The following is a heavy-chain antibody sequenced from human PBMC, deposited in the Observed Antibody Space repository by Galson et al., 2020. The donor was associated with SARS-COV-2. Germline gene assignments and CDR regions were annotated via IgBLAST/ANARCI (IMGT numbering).Heavy chain of an antibody. CDR1: GGSISSYY. J-gene: IGHJ6*03. CDR3: ARLCGGDCSYYYYYYMDV. V-gene: IGHV4-59*01. D-gene: IGHD2-21*01. CDR2: IYYSGST. Sequence: SETLSLTCTVSGGSISSYYWSWIRQPPGKGLAWIGSIYYSGSTNYNPSLKSRVTISVDTSKNQFSLKLSSVTAADTAVYYCARLCGGDCSYYYYYYMDVWGKGTTVTVSS.